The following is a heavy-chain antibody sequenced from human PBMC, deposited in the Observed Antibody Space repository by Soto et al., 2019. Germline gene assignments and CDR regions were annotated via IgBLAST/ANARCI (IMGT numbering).Heavy chain of an antibody. CDR2: ISSSSSTI. D-gene: IGHD3-3*01. CDR1: GCTFSSYS. J-gene: IGHJ6*02. Sequence: SGGSLRFSCAASGCTFSSYSMNWVRQAPGKGLEWISYISSSSSTIYYADSVKGRFTISRDNAKNPLYLQMNSLRDEDTAVYYCARDFDYYYYGMDVWGQGTTVTVSS. V-gene: IGHV3-48*02. CDR3: ARDFDYYYYGMDV.